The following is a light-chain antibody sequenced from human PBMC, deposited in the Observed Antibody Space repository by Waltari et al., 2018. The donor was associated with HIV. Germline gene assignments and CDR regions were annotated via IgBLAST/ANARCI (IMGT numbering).Light chain of an antibody. CDR1: QSVSTD. CDR3: QQYNNWPPST. Sequence: EVVMTQSPPTLSVSPGERATLSCGASQSVSTDLAWYQQKPGQAPRLLIHGASTRATGIPARFSGSGSGTEFTLTISSLQSEDFAVYYCQQYNNWPPSTFGQGTRLEIK. J-gene: IGKJ5*01. V-gene: IGKV3-15*01. CDR2: GAS.